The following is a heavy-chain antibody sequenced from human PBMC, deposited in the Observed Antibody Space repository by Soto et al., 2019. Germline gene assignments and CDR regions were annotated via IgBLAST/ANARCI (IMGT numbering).Heavy chain of an antibody. CDR1: GFTFSSYS. V-gene: IGHV3-48*01. D-gene: IGHD2-21*02. CDR2: ISSSSSTI. J-gene: IGHJ4*02. Sequence: EVQLVESGGGLVQPGGSLRLSCAASGFTFSSYSMNWVRQAPGKGLEWVSYISSSSSTIYYADSVKGRFTISRDNAKNSLYLQMNSLRAEDTAVYYGAREVTFNIDYWGQGTLVTVSS. CDR3: AREVTFNIDY.